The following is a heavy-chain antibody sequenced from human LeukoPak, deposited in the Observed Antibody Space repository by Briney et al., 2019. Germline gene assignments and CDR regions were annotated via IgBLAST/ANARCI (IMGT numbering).Heavy chain of an antibody. J-gene: IGHJ4*02. CDR1: GFGFNDYA. CDR3: VRGGQWLLHY. D-gene: IGHD6-19*01. Sequence: PGGSLRLSCAASGFGFNDYAMHWVRQAPGNSPEWVSLISGDGGSTYYADSVKGRFTISRDNSKNSLYLEMNSLRNEDTALYFCVRGGQWLLHYWGQGTLVTVSS. V-gene: IGHV3-43*02. CDR2: ISGDGGST.